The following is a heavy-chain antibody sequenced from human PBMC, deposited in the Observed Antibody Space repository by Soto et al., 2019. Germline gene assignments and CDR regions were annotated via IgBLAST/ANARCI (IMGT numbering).Heavy chain of an antibody. D-gene: IGHD3-22*01. CDR1: GFTFSSYA. CDR2: ISGSGGST. V-gene: IGHV3-23*01. CDR3: AKKPYYYDSSGYLY. Sequence: EVQLLESGGGLVQPGGSLRLSCAASGFTFSSYAMSWVRQAPGKGLEWVSAISGSGGSTYYADSVKGRFTISRDNSKNTLYLQMNSLRAEDTAVYYFAKKPYYYDSSGYLYWGQGTLVTVSS. J-gene: IGHJ4*02.